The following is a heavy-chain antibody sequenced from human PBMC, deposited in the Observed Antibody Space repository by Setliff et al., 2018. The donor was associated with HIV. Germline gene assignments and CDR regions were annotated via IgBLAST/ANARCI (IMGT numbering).Heavy chain of an antibody. D-gene: IGHD6-13*01. J-gene: IGHJ4*02. CDR1: GGTFSDFR. CDR3: ARGKGIREAASLDY. V-gene: IGHV1-69*10. CDR2: ITPFVGIT. Sequence: SVKVSCKASGGTFSDFRITWVRQAPGQGLEWMGEITPFVGITNYAQKFQGRVTISADESTATAYIELSSLTSQDTAVYYCARGKGIREAASLDYWGQGSLVTVSS.